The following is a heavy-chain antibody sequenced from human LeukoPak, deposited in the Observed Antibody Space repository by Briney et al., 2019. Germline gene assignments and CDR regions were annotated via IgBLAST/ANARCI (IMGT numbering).Heavy chain of an antibody. CDR3: ARDRFLEFGNWFGS. CDR1: GFTFSSYA. Sequence: GGSLRLSCAASGFTFSSYAMHWVRQAPGKGLEWVAVISYDGSYKYYADSVKGRFTISRDNSKNTLYLQMNSLRAEDTAVYYCARDRFLEFGNWFGSWGQGTLVTASS. CDR2: ISYDGSYK. V-gene: IGHV3-30*04. D-gene: IGHD3-3*01. J-gene: IGHJ5*01.